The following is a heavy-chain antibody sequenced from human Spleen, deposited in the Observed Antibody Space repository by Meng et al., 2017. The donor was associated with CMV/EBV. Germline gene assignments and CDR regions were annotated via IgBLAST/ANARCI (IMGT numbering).Heavy chain of an antibody. D-gene: IGHD4-17*01. V-gene: IGHV1-18*01. J-gene: IGHJ4*02. CDR2: ISAYNGNT. CDR1: GYTFTSFG. CDR3: AVGVTTPRRVVDY. Sequence: QVKLGESGAEVKKPGASVKVSCKASGYTFTSFGIRWVRQAPGQGLEVMGWISAYNGNTNYAQKLQGRVTMTTDTSTSTAYMELRSLRSDDTAVYYCAVGVTTPRRVVDYWGQGTLVTVSS.